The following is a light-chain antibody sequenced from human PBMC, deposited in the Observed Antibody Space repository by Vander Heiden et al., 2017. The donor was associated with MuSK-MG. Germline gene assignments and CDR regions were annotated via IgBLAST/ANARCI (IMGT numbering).Light chain of an antibody. V-gene: IGKV1-33*01. CDR2: DAS. Sequence: DIQMTQSPSSLSASVGDRVTITCQASQDIRNYLNWYQQKPGKAPKLLIFDASNLETGVPSRFSGRGSGTDFTFTISSLQPEDFATYYCQQYDNVPTYTFGQGTKLEMK. J-gene: IGKJ2*01. CDR1: QDIRNY. CDR3: QQYDNVPTYT.